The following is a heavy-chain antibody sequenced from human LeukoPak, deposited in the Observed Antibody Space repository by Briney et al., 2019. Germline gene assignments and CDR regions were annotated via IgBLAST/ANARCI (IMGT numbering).Heavy chain of an antibody. Sequence: AGGSLRLSCAASGFTFSNTWMNWVRQAPGKGLEWVSAISGSGGSTYYADSVKGRFTISRDNSKNTLYLQMNSLRAEDTAVYYCAKSIRQLDYYYYYMDVWGKGTTVTVSS. V-gene: IGHV3-23*01. CDR3: AKSIRQLDYYYYYMDV. D-gene: IGHD6-6*01. CDR1: GFTFSNTW. J-gene: IGHJ6*03. CDR2: ISGSGGST.